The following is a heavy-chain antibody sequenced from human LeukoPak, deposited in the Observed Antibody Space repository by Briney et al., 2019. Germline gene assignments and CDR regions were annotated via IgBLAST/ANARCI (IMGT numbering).Heavy chain of an antibody. V-gene: IGHV4-4*07. J-gene: IGHJ5*02. CDR1: GGSISSYY. D-gene: IGHD1-1*01. CDR3: AIPPTGTGGWNWFDP. Sequence: SETLSLTCTVSGGSISSYYWSWMRQPAGKGLELIGRIYTSGTTNYNPSLKSRVTMSVDTSKNQFSLKLSSVTAADTAVYYCAIPPTGTGGWNWFDPWGQGTLVTVSS. CDR2: IYTSGTT.